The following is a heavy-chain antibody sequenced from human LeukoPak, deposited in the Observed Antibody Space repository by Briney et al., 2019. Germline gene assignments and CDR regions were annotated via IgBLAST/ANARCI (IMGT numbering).Heavy chain of an antibody. Sequence: GGSLRLSCAASGFTFDDYAMHWVRQAPGKGLEWVSGISWNSGSIGYADSVKGRFTISRDNAKNSLYLQMNSLRAEDTALYYCAKDRGSSSWYGWFDPWGQGTLVTVSS. CDR1: GFTFDDYA. J-gene: IGHJ5*02. CDR3: AKDRGSSSWYGWFDP. V-gene: IGHV3-9*01. CDR2: ISWNSGSI. D-gene: IGHD6-13*01.